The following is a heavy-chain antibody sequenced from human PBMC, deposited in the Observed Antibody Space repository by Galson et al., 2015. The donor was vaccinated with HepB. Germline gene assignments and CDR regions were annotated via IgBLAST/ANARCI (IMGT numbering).Heavy chain of an antibody. Sequence: SVKVSCKASGYTFTSFAMHWVRQAPGQRLEWMGWINAGNGNTKYSQKFQGRVTITRDTSASTAYMELSSLRSEDTAVYYCARGIAVAGTLYYYYYMDVWGKGTTVTVSS. CDR2: INAGNGNT. V-gene: IGHV1-3*01. CDR3: ARGIAVAGTLYYYYYMDV. J-gene: IGHJ6*03. D-gene: IGHD6-19*01. CDR1: GYTFTSFA.